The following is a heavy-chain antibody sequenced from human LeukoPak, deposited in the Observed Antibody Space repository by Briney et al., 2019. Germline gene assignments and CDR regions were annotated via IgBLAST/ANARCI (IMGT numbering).Heavy chain of an antibody. D-gene: IGHD1-26*01. CDR2: IYYSGTT. V-gene: IGHV4-39*01. Sequence: SETLSLTCTVSGGSISRSSYYWGWIRQPPGQGLEWIGIIYYSGTTYYNPSLKSRVTISVDTSKNQFSLKLSSVTAADTAVYFCARISGAGFYVNVWGKGTTVTVSS. J-gene: IGHJ6*04. CDR3: ARISGAGFYVNV. CDR1: GGSISRSSYY.